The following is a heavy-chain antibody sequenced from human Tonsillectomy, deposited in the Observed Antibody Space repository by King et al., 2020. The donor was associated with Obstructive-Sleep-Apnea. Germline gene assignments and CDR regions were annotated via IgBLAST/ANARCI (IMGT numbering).Heavy chain of an antibody. CDR3: AKGTDYCGSGSYLCGMDV. Sequence: VQLVESGGVVVQPGGSLRLSCAASGFTFGDYTMHWVRRAPGKGLEWVSLITWDGVGTYYADSVKGRFTISRDNSKNSLYLQMNSLRTEDTAFYYCAKGTDYCGSGSYLCGMDVWGQGTTVTVSS. CDR1: GFTFGDYT. CDR2: ITWDGVGT. J-gene: IGHJ6*02. D-gene: IGHD3-10*01. V-gene: IGHV3-43*01.